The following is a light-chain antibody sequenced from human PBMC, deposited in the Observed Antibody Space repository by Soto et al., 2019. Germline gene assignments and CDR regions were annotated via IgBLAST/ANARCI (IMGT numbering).Light chain of an antibody. CDR1: QSVSSSY. CDR2: GAS. Sequence: EIVLTQSPGTLSLSPGERATLSCRASQSVSSSYLAWYQQKPGQAPRLLIYGASSRATGIPDRFSGSGSGTDFTLTISRLEPADFSVYYCQQYGSSPITVGGGTKVEIK. J-gene: IGKJ4*01. V-gene: IGKV3-20*01. CDR3: QQYGSSPIT.